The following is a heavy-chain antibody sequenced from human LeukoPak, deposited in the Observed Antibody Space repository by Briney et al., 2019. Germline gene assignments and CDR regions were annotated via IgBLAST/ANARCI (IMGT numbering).Heavy chain of an antibody. J-gene: IGHJ4*02. Sequence: SETLSLTCTVSGGSITTSDHYWGWIRQPPGKGLECIGTIYYSGSTYYNPSLKSRVTISVDTSKNQFSLKLTSVTAADTAVYYCARGIDGYNSWGQGTLVTVSS. D-gene: IGHD5-24*01. V-gene: IGHV4-39*07. CDR1: GGSITTSDHY. CDR3: ARGIDGYNS. CDR2: IYYSGST.